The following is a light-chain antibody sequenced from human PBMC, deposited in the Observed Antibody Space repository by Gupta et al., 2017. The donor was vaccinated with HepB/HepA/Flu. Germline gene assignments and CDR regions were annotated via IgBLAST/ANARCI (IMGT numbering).Light chain of an antibody. CDR1: QSISSY. V-gene: IGKV1-39*01. J-gene: IGKJ1*01. CDR2: AAS. CDR3: QQSYSTPPWT. Sequence: IKMTQSTSSLSASVGDRVTITCRASQSISSYLNWYQQKPGKAPKLLIYAASSLQSGVPSRFSGSGSGTDFTLTISSLQPEDFATYYCQQSYSTPPWTFGQGTKVEIK.